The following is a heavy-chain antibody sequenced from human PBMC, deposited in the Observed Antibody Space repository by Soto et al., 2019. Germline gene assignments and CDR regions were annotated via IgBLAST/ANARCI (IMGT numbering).Heavy chain of an antibody. CDR3: AKDISRVVVLAAPRGYYYGMDV. D-gene: IGHD2-2*01. CDR1: GFTFSSYA. V-gene: IGHV3-23*01. Sequence: EVQLLESGGGLVQPGGSLRLSCAASGFTFSSYAMSWVRQAPGKGLEWVSAISGSGGSTYYADSVKGRFTISRDNSKNTLYLQMNSLRAEDTAVYYCAKDISRVVVLAAPRGYYYGMDVWGQGTTVTVSS. J-gene: IGHJ6*02. CDR2: ISGSGGST.